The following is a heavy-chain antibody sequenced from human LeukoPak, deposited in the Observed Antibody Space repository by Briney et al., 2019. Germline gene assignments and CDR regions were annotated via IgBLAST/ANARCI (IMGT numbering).Heavy chain of an antibody. CDR3: ARDLSGYSYGKLFDY. CDR1: GFTFSSYS. Sequence: GGSLRLSCAASGFTFSSYSMNWVRQAPGKGLEWVSYISSSSSTIYYADSVKGRFTISRDNAKNSLYLQMNSLRAEDTAVYYCARDLSGYSYGKLFDYWGQGTLVTVSS. J-gene: IGHJ4*02. D-gene: IGHD5-18*01. CDR2: ISSSSSTI. V-gene: IGHV3-48*01.